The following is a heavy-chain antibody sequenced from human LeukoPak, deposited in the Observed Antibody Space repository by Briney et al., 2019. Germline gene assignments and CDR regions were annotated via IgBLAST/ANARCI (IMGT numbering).Heavy chain of an antibody. D-gene: IGHD5-12*01. CDR3: ARGGYSGYDNDY. V-gene: IGHV1-2*02. J-gene: IGHJ4*02. CDR1: GYTFTGYY. CDR2: INPNSGGT. Sequence: ASVKVSCKASGYTFTGYYMHWVRQAPGQGLDWMGWINPNSGGTNFAQKFQDRVTMTRDASISTAYMELSRLRSDDTAVYYCARGGYSGYDNDYWGQGTLVTVSS.